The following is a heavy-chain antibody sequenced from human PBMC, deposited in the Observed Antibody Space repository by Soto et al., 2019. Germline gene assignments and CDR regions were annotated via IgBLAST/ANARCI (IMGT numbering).Heavy chain of an antibody. Sequence: GXSVKVSCNASGYTLTGYYMDWVRQAPGQGLEWMGWINPNSGGTNYAQKFQGWVTMTRDTSISTAYMELSRLRSDDTAVYYCARTSRLDLIWFGELEVWFDPWGQGTLVTVSS. D-gene: IGHD3-10*01. J-gene: IGHJ5*02. CDR2: INPNSGGT. V-gene: IGHV1-2*04. CDR1: GYTLTGYY. CDR3: ARTSRLDLIWFGELEVWFDP.